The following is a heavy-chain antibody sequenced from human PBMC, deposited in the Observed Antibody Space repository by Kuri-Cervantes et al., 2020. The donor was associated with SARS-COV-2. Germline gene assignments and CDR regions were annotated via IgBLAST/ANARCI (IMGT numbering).Heavy chain of an antibody. V-gene: IGHV1-69*06. Sequence: SVKVSCKASGGTFSSYAISWVRQAPGQGLEWMGRIIPIFGTANYAQKFQGRVTITADKSTSTAYMELSSLRSEDTAVYYWAGDVTSSSSVVYYYYMDVWGKGTTVTVSS. D-gene: IGHD6-6*01. CDR1: GGTFSSYA. J-gene: IGHJ6*03. CDR2: IIPIFGTA. CDR3: AGDVTSSSSVVYYYYMDV.